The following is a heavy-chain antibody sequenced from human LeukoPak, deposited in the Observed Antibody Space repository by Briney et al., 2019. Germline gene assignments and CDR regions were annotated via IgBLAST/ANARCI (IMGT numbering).Heavy chain of an antibody. CDR2: IYYSGGT. CDR3: AATYTAYDSRAPPTI. Sequence: PSQTLSLTCTVSGGSISSGGYYWSWIRQHPGKGLEWIGYIYYSGGTYYNPSLKSRVTMLVDTSKNQFSLKLSSVTAADTAVYYCAATYTAYDSRAPPTIWGQGTLVTVSS. J-gene: IGHJ4*02. V-gene: IGHV4-31*03. D-gene: IGHD3-22*01. CDR1: GGSISSGGYY.